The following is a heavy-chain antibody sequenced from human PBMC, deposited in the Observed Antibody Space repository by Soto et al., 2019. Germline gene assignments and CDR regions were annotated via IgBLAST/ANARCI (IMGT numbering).Heavy chain of an antibody. CDR3: ARDWSSSSGHYYYGMDV. D-gene: IGHD6-6*01. Sequence: ASVKVSCKASGYTFTSYGISWVRQAPGQGLEWMGWISAYNGNTNYAQKLQGRVTMTTDTSTSTAYMELRSLRSDDTAVYYCARDWSSSSGHYYYGMDVWGQGTTVTVSS. V-gene: IGHV1-18*01. CDR2: ISAYNGNT. J-gene: IGHJ6*02. CDR1: GYTFTSYG.